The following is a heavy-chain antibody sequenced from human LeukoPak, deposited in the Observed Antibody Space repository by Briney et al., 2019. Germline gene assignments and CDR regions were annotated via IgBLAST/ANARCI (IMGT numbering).Heavy chain of an antibody. D-gene: IGHD1-1*01. CDR2: FDPEDGGT. J-gene: IGHJ4*02. CDR3: ATGYRSDY. CDR1: GSTLTELS. V-gene: IGHV1-24*01. Sequence: AAVTVSFTVSGSTLTELSMHWDRQAPGTGQGWMGGFDPEDGGTIYAQKFQGRVTMTEDTSTDAAYMGLSRLSSEDTAVYYCATGYRSDYWGQGTLVAVSS.